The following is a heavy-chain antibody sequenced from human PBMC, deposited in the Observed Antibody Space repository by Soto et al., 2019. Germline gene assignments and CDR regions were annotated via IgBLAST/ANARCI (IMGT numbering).Heavy chain of an antibody. V-gene: IGHV4-34*01. CDR2: INHSGST. J-gene: IGHJ5*02. CDR3: ARGVTYYDFWSGYSNWFDP. CDR1: GGSFSGYY. D-gene: IGHD3-3*01. Sequence: SETLSLTCAVYGGSFSGYYWSWIRQPPGKGLEWIGEINHSGSTNYNPSLKSRVTISVDTSKNQFSLKLSSVTAADKAVYYCARGVTYYDFWSGYSNWFDPWGQGTLVTVSS.